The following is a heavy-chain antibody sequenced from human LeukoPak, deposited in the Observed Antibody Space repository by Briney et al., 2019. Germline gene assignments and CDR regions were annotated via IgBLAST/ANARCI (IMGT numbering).Heavy chain of an antibody. CDR2: VNYDESEK. J-gene: IGHJ4*02. D-gene: IGHD4-11*01. V-gene: IGHV3-7*01. Sequence: GGSLRLSCAASGFTFSTYWMSWVRQAPGKGLEWVANVNYDESEKYYVDSVRGRFTISRDNARNSLSLQMNSLRAEDTAVYYCARGRYYSIFWGQGTLVTVSS. CDR3: ARGRYYSIF. CDR1: GFTFSTYW.